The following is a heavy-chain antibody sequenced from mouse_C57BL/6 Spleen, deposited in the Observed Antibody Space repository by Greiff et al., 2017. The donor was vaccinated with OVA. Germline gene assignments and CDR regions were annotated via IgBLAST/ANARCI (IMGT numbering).Heavy chain of an antibody. J-gene: IGHJ4*01. CDR2: INPNCGTT. CDR1: GYSFTDYS. D-gene: IGHD2-5*01. Sequence: VQLQQSGAELVKPGASVKLSCKASGYSFTDYSMNWVKQSPGKSLEWIGVINPNCGTTSYNQTFKGKATLTVDESSSTAYMQLNSLTSEDSSVYYGERSYYSKYGYAMDYWGQGTSVTVSS. V-gene: IGHV1-39*01. CDR3: ERSYYSKYGYAMDY.